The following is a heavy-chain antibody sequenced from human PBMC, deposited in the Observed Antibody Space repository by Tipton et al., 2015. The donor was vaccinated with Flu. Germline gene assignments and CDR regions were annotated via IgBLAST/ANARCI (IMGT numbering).Heavy chain of an antibody. J-gene: IGHJ4*02. CDR3: ARGGSGWRAFDY. D-gene: IGHD6-19*01. CDR2: FYSGGST. Sequence: SLRLSCAASGLTVSSNHINWVRQAPGKGLEWVSVFYSGGSTNYADSVKGRFTISRDNSKNTLYLQTNSLRAEDTAVYYCARGGSGWRAFDYWGQGTLVTVSS. V-gene: IGHV3-53*01. CDR1: GLTVSSNH.